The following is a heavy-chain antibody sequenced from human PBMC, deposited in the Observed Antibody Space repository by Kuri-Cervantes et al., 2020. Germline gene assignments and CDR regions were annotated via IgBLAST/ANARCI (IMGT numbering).Heavy chain of an antibody. V-gene: IGHV2-5*02. Sequence: SGPTLVKPTQTLTLTCTFSGFSLSTSGVGEGWIRQTPGKALEWLALIFWDDDKHYSPSLKSRLTITKDTSKNQVVLTMTNMDPVDTATSYCAHKSCQLLFLGYYNRFDPWGQGTLVTVSS. CDR3: AHKSCQLLFLGYYNRFDP. J-gene: IGHJ5*02. D-gene: IGHD2-2*01. CDR2: IFWDDDK. CDR1: GFSLSTSGVG.